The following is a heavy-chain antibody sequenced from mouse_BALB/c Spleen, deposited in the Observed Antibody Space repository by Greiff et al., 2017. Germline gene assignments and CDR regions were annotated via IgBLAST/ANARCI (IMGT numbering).Heavy chain of an antibody. CDR3: ARQGQLPMDY. CDR1: GFTFSSYA. V-gene: IGHV5-9-3*01. J-gene: IGHJ4*01. Sequence: EVKLVESGGGLVKPGGSLKLSCAASGFTFSSYAMSWVRQTPEKRLEWVATISSGGSYTYYPDSVKGRFTISRDNAKNTLYLQMSSLRSEDTAMYYCARQGQLPMDYWGQGTSVTVSS. CDR2: ISSGGSYT. D-gene: IGHD3-3*01.